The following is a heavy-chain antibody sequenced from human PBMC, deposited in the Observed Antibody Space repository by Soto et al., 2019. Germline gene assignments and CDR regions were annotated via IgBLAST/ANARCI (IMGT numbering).Heavy chain of an antibody. D-gene: IGHD6-19*01. CDR1: GFTFSSYW. CDR2: ISGDGRTS. Sequence: GGSLRLSCAASGFTFSSYWMHWVRQAPGKGLVWVSHISGDGRTSSYADSVKGRFTISRDDAKNALYLQMNSLRADDTAVYYCARGSSGWWGVDYWGQGTLVNVSS. CDR3: ARGSSGWWGVDY. J-gene: IGHJ4*02. V-gene: IGHV3-74*01.